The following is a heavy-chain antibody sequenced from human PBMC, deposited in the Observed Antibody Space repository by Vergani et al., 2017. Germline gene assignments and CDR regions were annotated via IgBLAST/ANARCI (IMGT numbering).Heavy chain of an antibody. CDR3: ARTSSSWHKYFDY. CDR2: ISSSSSYT. D-gene: IGHD6-13*01. J-gene: IGHJ4*02. Sequence: QVQLVESGGGLVKPGGSLRLSCAASGFTFSDYYMSWIRQAPGKGLEWVSYISSSSSYTNYADSVKGRFTISRDNAKNSLYLQMNSLRAKDTAVYYCARTSSSWHKYFDYWGQGTLVTVSS. V-gene: IGHV3-11*05. CDR1: GFTFSDYY.